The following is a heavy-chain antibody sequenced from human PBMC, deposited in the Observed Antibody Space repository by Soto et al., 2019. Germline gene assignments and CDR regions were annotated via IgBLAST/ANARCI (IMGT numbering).Heavy chain of an antibody. CDR2: ISGSGGST. CDR1: GFTFSSYA. D-gene: IGHD3-22*01. J-gene: IGHJ4*02. V-gene: IGHV3-23*01. Sequence: GGSLRLSYAASGFTFSSYAMSWVRQAPGKGLEWVSAISGSGGSTYYADSVKGRFTISRDNSKNTLYLQMNSLRAEDTAVYYCAKDLRPRDSSGYHYAYDFDYWGQGTLVTVSS. CDR3: AKDLRPRDSSGYHYAYDFDY.